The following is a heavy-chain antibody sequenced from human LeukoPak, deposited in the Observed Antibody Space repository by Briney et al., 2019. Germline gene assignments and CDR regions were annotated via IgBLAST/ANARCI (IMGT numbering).Heavy chain of an antibody. CDR1: GYTFTGYY. CDR2: INPNSGGT. D-gene: IGHD6-19*01. V-gene: IGHV1-2*02. J-gene: IGHJ4*02. Sequence: GASVKVSCKASGYTFTGYYMHWVRQAPGQRLEWMGWINPNSGGTNYAQKFQGRVTMTRDTSISTAYMGLSRLRSDDTAVYYCARDISFIAVADDYWGQGTLVTVSS. CDR3: ARDISFIAVADDY.